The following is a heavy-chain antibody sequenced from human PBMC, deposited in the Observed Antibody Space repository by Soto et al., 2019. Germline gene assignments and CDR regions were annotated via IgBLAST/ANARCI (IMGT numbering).Heavy chain of an antibody. V-gene: IGHV1-8*01. Sequence: QVQLVQSGAEVRRPGASGKVSCKASGYSFTSLHFNWVRQATGQGLEWIGWMNPHSGETGYAQRFQGRATMTRDISLSTAYMELRSLTSHDTAVYFCARGSPGPVDHWGQGTLVTVSS. CDR3: ARGSPGPVDH. CDR1: GYSFTSLH. CDR2: MNPHSGET. J-gene: IGHJ4*02. D-gene: IGHD3-10*01.